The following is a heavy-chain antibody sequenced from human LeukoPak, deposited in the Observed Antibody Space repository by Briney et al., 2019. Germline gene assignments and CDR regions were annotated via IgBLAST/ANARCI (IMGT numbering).Heavy chain of an antibody. CDR2: IYTSGST. V-gene: IGHV4-61*02. Sequence: KSSETLSLTCTVSGGSISSGSYYWSWIRQPAGKGLEWIGRIYTSGSTNYNPSLKSRVTISVDTSKNQFSLKLSSVTAADTAVYYCARDRGYCSGGSCYYFDYWGQGTLVTVSS. CDR1: GGSISSGSYY. D-gene: IGHD2-15*01. CDR3: ARDRGYCSGGSCYYFDY. J-gene: IGHJ4*02.